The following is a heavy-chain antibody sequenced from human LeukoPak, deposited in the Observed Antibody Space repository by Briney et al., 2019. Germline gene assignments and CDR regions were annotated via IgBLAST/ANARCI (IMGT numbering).Heavy chain of an antibody. J-gene: IGHJ6*02. CDR1: GYTFTSYG. V-gene: IGHV1-18*01. Sequence: ASVEVSCKASGYTFTSYGISWVRQAPGQGLEWMGWISAYNGNTNYAQKLQGRVTMTTDTSTSTAYMELRSLRSDDTAVYYCARGEVLYSSLIGHYYYYGMDVWGQGTTVTVSS. CDR3: ARGEVLYSSLIGHYYYYGMDV. CDR2: ISAYNGNT. D-gene: IGHD6-19*01.